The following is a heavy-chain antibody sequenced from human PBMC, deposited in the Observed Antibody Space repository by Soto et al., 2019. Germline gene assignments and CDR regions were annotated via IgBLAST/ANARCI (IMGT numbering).Heavy chain of an antibody. CDR2: INSSGRT. V-gene: IGHV4-30-4*01. CDR1: GYSISTSYSY. CDR3: ARFSTLGKDYGVDV. J-gene: IGHJ6*02. D-gene: IGHD2-2*01. Sequence: SETLSLTSSVSGYSISTSYSYWSLIRQAPGKGLEWIGYINSSGRTYYKPSLRSRVSISIDTSTNQLSLRLTSVTVADTAVYFCARFSTLGKDYGVDVWGQGTTVT.